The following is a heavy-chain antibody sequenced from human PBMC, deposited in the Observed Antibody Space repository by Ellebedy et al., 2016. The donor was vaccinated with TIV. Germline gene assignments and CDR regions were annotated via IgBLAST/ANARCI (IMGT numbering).Heavy chain of an antibody. V-gene: IGHV4-61*02. CDR3: ARDNGDCSSTSCYRVGWFDP. CDR1: GGSISSGSYY. J-gene: IGHJ5*02. D-gene: IGHD2-2*01. CDR2: IYTSGST. Sequence: SETLSLTXTVSGGSISSGSYYWSWIRQPAGKGLEWIGRIYTSGSTNYNPSLKSRVTMSVDTSKNQFSLKLSSVTAADTAVYYCARDNGDCSSTSCYRVGWFDPWGQGTLVTVSS.